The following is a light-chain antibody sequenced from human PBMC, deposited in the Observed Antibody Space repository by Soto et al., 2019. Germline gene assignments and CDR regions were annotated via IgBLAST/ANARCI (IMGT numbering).Light chain of an antibody. CDR3: QHYNSYGT. V-gene: IGKV1-5*01. CDR2: DAS. Sequence: DIQMTQSPSTLSASVGDRVTITCRASQSISSWLAWYQQKPGKAPKLLIYDASSLEGGVPSRFSGSGSGTEFTLTISSLQPDDFATYYCQHYNSYGTFGQGTKVDIK. CDR1: QSISSW. J-gene: IGKJ1*01.